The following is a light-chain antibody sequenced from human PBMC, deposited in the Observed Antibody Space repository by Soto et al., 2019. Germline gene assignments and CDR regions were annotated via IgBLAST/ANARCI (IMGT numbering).Light chain of an antibody. CDR2: GAS. Sequence: EIVLMQSPAVLSTSPGERVTLSCRASQRLTGNLAWYQQKPGQAPRLLISGASSRATVIPDRFSGSGSGTDFTLTISRLEPEDFAVYYCQQYGSSPSWTFGQGTKVDIK. J-gene: IGKJ1*01. CDR1: QRLTGN. V-gene: IGKV3-20*01. CDR3: QQYGSSPSWT.